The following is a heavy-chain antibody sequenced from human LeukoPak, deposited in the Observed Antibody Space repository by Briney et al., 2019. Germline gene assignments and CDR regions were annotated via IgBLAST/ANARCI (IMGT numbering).Heavy chain of an antibody. CDR3: AKDGLTYNWNSIGYFDY. CDR1: GFTFDDYA. D-gene: IGHD1-7*01. V-gene: IGHV3-9*01. CDR2: ISWNSGSI. Sequence: GGSLRLSCAASGFTFDDYAMHWVRQAPGKGLEWVSGISWNSGSIGYADSVKGRFTISRDNAKNSLYLQMNSLRAEDTAVYYCAKDGLTYNWNSIGYFDYWGQGTLVTVSS. J-gene: IGHJ4*02.